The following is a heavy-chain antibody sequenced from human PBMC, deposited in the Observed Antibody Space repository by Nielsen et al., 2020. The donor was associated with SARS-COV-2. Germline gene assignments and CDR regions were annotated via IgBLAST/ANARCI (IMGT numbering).Heavy chain of an antibody. CDR3: ARDARYYDSSGYYLNYYYGMDV. J-gene: IGHJ6*02. CDR1: GFTFSSYS. Sequence: GGSLRLSCAASGFTFSSYSMNWVRQAPGKGLEWVSSISSSSSYIYYADSVKGRFTISRDNAKNSLYLQMNSLRAEDTAVYYCARDARYYDSSGYYLNYYYGMDVWGQGTTVTVSS. V-gene: IGHV3-21*01. CDR2: ISSSSSYI. D-gene: IGHD3-22*01.